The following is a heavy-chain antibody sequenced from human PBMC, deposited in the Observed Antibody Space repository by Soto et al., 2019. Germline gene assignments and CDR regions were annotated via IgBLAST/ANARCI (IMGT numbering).Heavy chain of an antibody. Sequence: NPSESLSLTCAVSGASISTEGYTWSWIRQPPGKGLEWIGYIYPSGATHYNPSLKSRVTISLDASRNRFSLSVGSVTAAGTAVYYCARATCGVVLHLEAWGQGTTVTVSS. CDR3: ARATCGVVLHLEA. V-gene: IGHV4-30-2*01. CDR2: IYPSGAT. CDR1: GASISTEGYT. J-gene: IGHJ6*02. D-gene: IGHD3-3*01.